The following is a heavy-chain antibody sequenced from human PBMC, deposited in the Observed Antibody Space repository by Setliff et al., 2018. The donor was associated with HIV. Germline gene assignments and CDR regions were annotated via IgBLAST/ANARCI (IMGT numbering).Heavy chain of an antibody. CDR1: GYTFTSYD. CDR3: ARGHRNRDMVTASDI. Sequence: ASVKVSCKASGYTFTSYDFNWVRQATGQGLEWMGWINPNSGNSGYAQKFQGRVIITRITSITTAYLELSNLRSEDTAVYYCARGHRNRDMVTASDIWGQGTMVTVSS. J-gene: IGHJ3*02. D-gene: IGHD5-18*01. CDR2: INPNSGNS. V-gene: IGHV1-8*03.